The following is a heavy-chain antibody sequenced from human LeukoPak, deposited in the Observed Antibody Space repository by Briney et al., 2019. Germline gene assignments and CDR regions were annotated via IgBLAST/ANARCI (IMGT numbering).Heavy chain of an antibody. V-gene: IGHV3-30*18. CDR2: ISYDGSNK. J-gene: IGHJ4*02. D-gene: IGHD6-13*01. CDR1: GFTFSSYG. CDR3: AKIPVPASSSWYDY. Sequence: GGSLRLSCAASGFTFSSYGMHWVRQAPGKGLEWVAVISYDGSNKYYADSVKGRFTISRGNSKNTLYLQMNSLRAEDTAVYYCAKIPVPASSSWYDYWGQGTLVTVSS.